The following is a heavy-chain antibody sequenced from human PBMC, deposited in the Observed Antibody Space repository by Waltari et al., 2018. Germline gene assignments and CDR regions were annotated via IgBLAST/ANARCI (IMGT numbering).Heavy chain of an antibody. CDR2: VYYDGST. CDR1: GGSIRSYY. V-gene: IGHV4-59*08. D-gene: IGHD3-10*01. CDR3: ARSYLKFEP. J-gene: IGHJ5*02. Sequence: QLQLQESGPGVVSVSETLSLTCSVSGGSIRSYYWSWLRKPPGKPLEWIGHVYYDGSTSYNPSLKRRVTMSVDMSTNQFSLRLTSVTAADTATYYCARSYLKFEPWVPGTLVTVSS.